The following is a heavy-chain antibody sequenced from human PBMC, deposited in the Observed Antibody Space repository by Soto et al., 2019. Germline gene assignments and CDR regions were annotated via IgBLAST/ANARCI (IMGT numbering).Heavy chain of an antibody. CDR2: ISAYNGNT. V-gene: IGHV1-18*01. CDR3: ARVVATVAGHYGMAV. D-gene: IGHD6-19*01. Sequence: QVQLVQSGAEVKKPGASVKVSCRASGYTFTSYVISWVRQAPGQGLEWMGWISAYNGNTNFAQKLQGRVTMTTDTSTSIAYMELRSLRSDDTAVYYCARVVATVAGHYGMAVWGQGTTVTDSS. J-gene: IGHJ6*02. CDR1: GYTFTSYV.